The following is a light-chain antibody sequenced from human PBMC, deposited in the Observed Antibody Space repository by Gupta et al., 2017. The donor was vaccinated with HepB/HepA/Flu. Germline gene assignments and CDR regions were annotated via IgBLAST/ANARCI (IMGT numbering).Light chain of an antibody. Sequence: DLQMTQSPSSLSASIGDRVTITCQASQDITNYLSWYQQKPGKAPKLLIDEASNLEAGVPPRCSGSGSGKDFTFTSSSLQPEDIATYYRQQYNHLPFTFGPGTKV. CDR3: QQYNHLPFT. V-gene: IGKV1-33*01. CDR2: EAS. CDR1: QDITNY. J-gene: IGKJ3*01.